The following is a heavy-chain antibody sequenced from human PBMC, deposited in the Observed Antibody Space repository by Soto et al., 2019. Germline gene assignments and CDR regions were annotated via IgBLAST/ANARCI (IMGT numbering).Heavy chain of an antibody. Sequence: SETLSLTCTVSGGSVSSGDYYWSWIRQPPGKGLEWIGYIYYSGSTNYNPSLKSRVTISVDTSKNQFSLKLSSVTAADTAVYYCARRGMMEVPAAPTLDYYYYMDVWGKGTTVTVSS. D-gene: IGHD2-2*01. CDR3: ARRGMMEVPAAPTLDYYYYMDV. J-gene: IGHJ6*03. V-gene: IGHV4-61*08. CDR2: IYYSGST. CDR1: GGSVSSGDYY.